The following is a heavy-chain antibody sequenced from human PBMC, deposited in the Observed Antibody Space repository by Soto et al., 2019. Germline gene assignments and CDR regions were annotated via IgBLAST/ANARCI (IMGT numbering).Heavy chain of an antibody. CDR2: ISYDGSNK. CDR1: GFTFSSYA. Sequence: QVQLVESGGGVVQPGRSLRLSCAASGFTFSSYAMHWVRQAPGKGLEWVAVISYDGSNKYYADSVKGRFTISRDNSENTLYLQMNSLRAEDTAVYYCARETFDIWGQGTMVTVSS. J-gene: IGHJ3*02. CDR3: ARETFDI. V-gene: IGHV3-30-3*01.